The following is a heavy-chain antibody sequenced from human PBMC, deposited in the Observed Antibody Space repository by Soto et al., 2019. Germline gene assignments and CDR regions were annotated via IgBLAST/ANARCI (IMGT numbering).Heavy chain of an antibody. D-gene: IGHD3-10*01. V-gene: IGHV3-53*01. Sequence: EVQLVESGGGLIQPGGSLRLSCAASGFTVSSNYMSWVRQAPGKGLEWVSVIYSGGSTYYADSVKGRFTISRDHSKNTLYLQMDNLRAEDTAVYYCAREARSFGSGSYYTYGGRYFDYWGQGTLVTVSS. J-gene: IGHJ4*02. CDR1: GFTVSSNY. CDR3: AREARSFGSGSYYTYGGRYFDY. CDR2: IYSGGST.